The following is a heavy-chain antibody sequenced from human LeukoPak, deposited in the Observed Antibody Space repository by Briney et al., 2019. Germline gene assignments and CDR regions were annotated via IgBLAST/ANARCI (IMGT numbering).Heavy chain of an antibody. CDR2: ISASGGST. J-gene: IGHJ4*02. CDR1: GFTFSSYV. D-gene: IGHD5-12*01. CDR3: AKLGTIFSGGYAPLDY. V-gene: IGHV3-23*01. Sequence: GGSLRLSCAASGFTFSSYVMSWVRQAPGKGLEWVSGISASGGSTYYADSVKGRFTISRDNSKNTVYLQLNRLRGEDTAVYYCAKLGTIFSGGYAPLDYWGQGTLVTVSS.